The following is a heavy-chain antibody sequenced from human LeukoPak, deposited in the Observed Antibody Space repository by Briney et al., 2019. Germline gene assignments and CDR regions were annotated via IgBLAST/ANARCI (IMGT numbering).Heavy chain of an antibody. Sequence: GSSVKVSCKASGGTFSSYAISWVRQAPGQGLEWMGGIIPIFGTANYAQKFRGRVTITADKSTSTAYMELSSLRSEDTAVYYCALRGYDPGPWFDPWGQGTLVTVSS. CDR2: IIPIFGTA. V-gene: IGHV1-69*06. CDR3: ALRGYDPGPWFDP. CDR1: GGTFSSYA. D-gene: IGHD5-12*01. J-gene: IGHJ5*02.